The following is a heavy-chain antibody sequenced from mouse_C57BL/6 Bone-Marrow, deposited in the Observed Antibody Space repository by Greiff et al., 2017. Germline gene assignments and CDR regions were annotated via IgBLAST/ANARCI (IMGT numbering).Heavy chain of an antibody. Sequence: QVQLQQPGAELVMPGASVKLSCKASGYTFTSYWMHWVKQRPGQGLEWIGAIDPSDSYTNYNQKFKGKSTLTVDKSSSTAYMQLSSLTSEDSAVYYCGRQRRWYDVWGTGTTVTVSS. CDR2: IDPSDSYT. J-gene: IGHJ1*03. V-gene: IGHV1-69*01. CDR1: GYTFTSYW. CDR3: GRQRRWYDV. D-gene: IGHD2-1*01.